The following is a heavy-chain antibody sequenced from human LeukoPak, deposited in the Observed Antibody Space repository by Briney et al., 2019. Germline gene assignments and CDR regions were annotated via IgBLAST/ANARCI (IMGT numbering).Heavy chain of an antibody. CDR1: GYTFSDNY. CDR3: ARPLGGYYIDC. CDR2: ISRGGNTI. V-gene: IGHV3-11*01. Sequence: GGSLRLSCAASGYTFSDNYMSWIRQAPGKGREWISYISRGGNTIYYADSVKGPFTISRDNAKNSLYLQMDSLRAEDTAVYYCARPLGGYYIDCWGQGTLVTVSS. J-gene: IGHJ4*02. D-gene: IGHD3-3*01.